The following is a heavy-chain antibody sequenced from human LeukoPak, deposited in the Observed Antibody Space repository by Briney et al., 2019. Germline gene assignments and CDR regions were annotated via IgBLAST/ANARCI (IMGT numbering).Heavy chain of an antibody. CDR1: GFTVSSNY. D-gene: IGHD2-8*02. J-gene: IGHJ4*02. Sequence: GGSLRLSCAASGFTVSSNYMSWVRQAPGKGLEWVSVIYSGGSTYYADSVKGRFTISSDNSKNTLYLQKNSLRAEDTAVYYCATAPYFTGYPNYFDYWGQGTLVTVSS. CDR3: ATAPYFTGYPNYFDY. V-gene: IGHV3-66*01. CDR2: IYSGGST.